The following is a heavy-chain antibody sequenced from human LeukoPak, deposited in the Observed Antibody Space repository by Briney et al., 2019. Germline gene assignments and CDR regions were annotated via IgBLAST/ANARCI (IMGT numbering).Heavy chain of an antibody. CDR2: INHSGST. V-gene: IGHV4-34*01. J-gene: IGHJ5*02. CDR1: GGSFSGYY. Sequence: SETLSLTCAVYGGSFSGYYWSWIRQPPGKGLEWIGEINHSGSTNYNPSLKSRVTISVDTSKNQFSLKLSSVTAADTAVYYCARGLCCSSTSCGYHWFDPWGQGTLVTVSS. CDR3: ARGLCCSSTSCGYHWFDP. D-gene: IGHD2-2*01.